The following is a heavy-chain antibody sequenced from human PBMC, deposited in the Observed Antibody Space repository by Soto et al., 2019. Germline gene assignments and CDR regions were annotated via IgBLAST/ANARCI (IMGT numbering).Heavy chain of an antibody. V-gene: IGHV1-69*06. J-gene: IGHJ6*02. CDR1: GGTFSSYA. CDR2: IIPIFGTA. D-gene: IGHD6-13*01. Sequence: GDSVKVSCKASGGTFSSYAISWVRQAPGQGLEWMGGIIPIFGTANYAQKFQGRVTITADKSTSTAYMELSSLRSEDTAVYYCARGYSSSWPHSYYYYGMDVWGQGATVTVSS. CDR3: ARGYSSSWPHSYYYYGMDV.